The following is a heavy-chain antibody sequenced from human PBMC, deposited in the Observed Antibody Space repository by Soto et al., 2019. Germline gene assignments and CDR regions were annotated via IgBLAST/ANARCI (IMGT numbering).Heavy chain of an antibody. CDR1: GGSVRSGNHF. CDR2: MYYTGVT. V-gene: IGHV4-61*01. J-gene: IGHJ6*02. Sequence: SETLSLTCSVSGGSVRSGNHFWNWIRQPPGRGLEWLGYMYYTGVTNYNPSLKSRVRMSVDTSKNEFSLELTSLTAADTAVYYCARGGEPLGYYGLDVWGQGTTVTVSS. CDR3: ARGGEPLGYYGLDV.